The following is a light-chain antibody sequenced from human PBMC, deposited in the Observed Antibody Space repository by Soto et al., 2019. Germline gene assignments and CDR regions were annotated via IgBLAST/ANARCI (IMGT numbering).Light chain of an antibody. Sequence: QSALTQPASVSGSPGQSITISCAGTGSDLGAYKYVSWYQQHPDKAPKLILYEVSRRPSGVSNRFSGSKSGNTASLTISGLLAEDEADYSCSSYTNTGTLVFGTGTKATVL. CDR3: SSYTNTGTLV. J-gene: IGLJ1*01. CDR2: EVS. V-gene: IGLV2-14*03. CDR1: GSDLGAYKY.